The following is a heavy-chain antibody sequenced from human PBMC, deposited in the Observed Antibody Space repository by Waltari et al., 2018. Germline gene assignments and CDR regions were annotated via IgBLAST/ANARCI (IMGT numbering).Heavy chain of an antibody. V-gene: IGHV3-30*01. CDR2: ISYDAANK. CDR3: ARALTTYWNFDL. CDR1: GVTFSHSA. Sequence: VQVVESGGGVVQPGRSLRLSCAASGVTFSHSAMHWASQAPGKGLEWVTVISYDAANKYYADSVKGRFTVSRDNSKNTLYLQMNSLRAEDTAVYFCARALTTYWNFDLWGRGTLVTVSS. D-gene: IGHD4-4*01. J-gene: IGHJ2*01.